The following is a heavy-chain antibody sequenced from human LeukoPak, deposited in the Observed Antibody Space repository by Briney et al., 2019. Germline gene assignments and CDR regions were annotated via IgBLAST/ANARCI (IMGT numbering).Heavy chain of an antibody. Sequence: ASVKVSCKASGGTFSSYAISWVRQAPGQGLEWMGGIIPIFGTANYAQKFQGRVTITADESTSTAYMELSSLRSEDTAVYYCARGREGYSYVYECWGQGTLVTVSS. CDR1: GGTFSSYA. J-gene: IGHJ4*02. CDR3: ARGREGYSYVYEC. CDR2: IIPIFGTA. V-gene: IGHV1-69*13. D-gene: IGHD5-18*01.